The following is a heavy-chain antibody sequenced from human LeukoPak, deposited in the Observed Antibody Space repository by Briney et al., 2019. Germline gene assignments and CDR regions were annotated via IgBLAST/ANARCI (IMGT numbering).Heavy chain of an antibody. Sequence: GGSLRLSCAASGFTFSSYGMHWVRQAPGKGLEWVAFIRYDGSNKYYADSVKGRFTISRVNSKNTLYLQMNSLRAEDTAVYYCAKDKSTYYSTNWFDPWGQGTLVTVSS. J-gene: IGHJ5*02. CDR1: GFTFSSYG. D-gene: IGHD3-22*01. V-gene: IGHV3-30*02. CDR2: IRYDGSNK. CDR3: AKDKSTYYSTNWFDP.